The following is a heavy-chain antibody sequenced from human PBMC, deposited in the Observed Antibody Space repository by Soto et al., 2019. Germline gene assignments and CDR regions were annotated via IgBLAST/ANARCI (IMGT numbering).Heavy chain of an antibody. Sequence: GGSLRLSCAASGFTFSSYGMHWVRQAPGKGLEWVAVISYDGSNKYYADSVKGRFTISRDNSKNTLYLQMNSLRAEDTAVYYCAKDYDILTGPNPCWFDPWGQGTLVTVSS. CDR3: AKDYDILTGPNPCWFDP. CDR1: GFTFSSYG. CDR2: ISYDGSNK. D-gene: IGHD3-9*01. J-gene: IGHJ5*02. V-gene: IGHV3-30*18.